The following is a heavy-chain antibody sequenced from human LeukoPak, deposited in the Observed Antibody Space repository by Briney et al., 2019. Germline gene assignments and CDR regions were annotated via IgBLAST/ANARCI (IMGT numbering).Heavy chain of an antibody. J-gene: IGHJ4*02. Sequence: SQTLSLTCTVSGGSISSGSYYWSWIRQPAGKGLEWIGRIYTSGSTNYNPSLKSRVTISVDTSKNQFSLKLSSVTAADTAVYYCARQDYYGSGSYYNVPNFDYWGQGTLVTVSS. CDR2: IYTSGST. D-gene: IGHD3-10*01. CDR3: ARQDYYGSGSYYNVPNFDY. CDR1: GGSISSGSYY. V-gene: IGHV4-61*02.